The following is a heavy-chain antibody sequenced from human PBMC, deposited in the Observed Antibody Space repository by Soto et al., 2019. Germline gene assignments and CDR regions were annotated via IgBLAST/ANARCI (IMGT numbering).Heavy chain of an antibody. J-gene: IGHJ4*02. V-gene: IGHV1-2*02. D-gene: IGHD1-7*01. CDR1: GYTFTGYY. Sequence: QVQLVQSGAEVKKPGASVKVSCKASGYTFTGYYMHWVRQAPGQGLEWMGWINPNSGGTNYAQKFQGRVTMTREASISPAYMGLSRLRSDDTAVYYGARGGQIITGTTSSLRYWGQGTLVTVSS. CDR3: ARGGQIITGTTSSLRY. CDR2: INPNSGGT.